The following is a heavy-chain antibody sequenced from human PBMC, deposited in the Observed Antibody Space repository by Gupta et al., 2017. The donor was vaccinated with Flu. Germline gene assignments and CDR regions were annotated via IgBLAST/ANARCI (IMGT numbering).Heavy chain of an antibody. V-gene: IGHV1-69*06. CDR1: GGTFSSNA. D-gene: IGHD3-22*01. Sequence: QVQLVQSGAEVKKHGSSVKVSCKGSGGTFSSNAISWVRQVPGQGLEWMGGIIPKFDTPNHAQKFQDRVTITADKSTSTAYMELRSLRSEDTAVYYCARDYDGSGTYYYYYSGMDVWGQGTTVNVS. CDR3: ARDYDGSGTYYYYYSGMDV. J-gene: IGHJ6*02. CDR2: IIPKFDTP.